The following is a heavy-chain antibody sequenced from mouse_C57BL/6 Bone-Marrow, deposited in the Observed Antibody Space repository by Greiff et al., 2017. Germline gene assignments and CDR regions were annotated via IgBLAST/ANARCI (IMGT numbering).Heavy chain of an antibody. V-gene: IGHV5-4*01. J-gene: IGHJ3*01. CDR3: ARYYSNSWFAY. CDR1: GFTFSSYA. CDR2: ISDGGSYT. D-gene: IGHD2-5*01. Sequence: EVQGVESGGGLVKPGGSLKLSCAASGFTFSSYAMSWVRQTPEKRLEWVATISDGGSYTYYPDNVKGRFTISRDNAKNNLYLQMSHLKSEDTAMYYCARYYSNSWFAYWGQGTLVTVSA.